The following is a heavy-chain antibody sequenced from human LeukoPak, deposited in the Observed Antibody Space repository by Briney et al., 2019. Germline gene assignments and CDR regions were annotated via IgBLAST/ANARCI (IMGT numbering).Heavy chain of an antibody. J-gene: IGHJ5*02. CDR3: ARAHRWYSSSSGPGWFDP. CDR1: GGSISSYY. CDR2: IYYSGST. D-gene: IGHD6-6*01. Sequence: TSETLSLTCTVSGGSISSYYWSWIRQPPGKGLEWIGYIYYSGSTNYNPSLKSRVTISVDTSKNQFSLKLSSVTAADTAVYYCARAHRWYSSSSGPGWFDPWGQGTLVTVSS. V-gene: IGHV4-59*01.